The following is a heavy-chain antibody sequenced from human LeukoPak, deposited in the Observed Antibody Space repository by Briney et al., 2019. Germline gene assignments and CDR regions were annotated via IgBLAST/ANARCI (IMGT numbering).Heavy chain of an antibody. J-gene: IGHJ4*02. CDR2: INPSTGST. D-gene: IGHD1/OR15-1a*01. CDR1: GYTFTNYY. Sequence: ASVKGSCKASGYTFTNYYMYWVRQAPGQGLEWMGIINPSTGSTSYAQKFQGRFTMTRDTSTNTVYMEVNSLRSEDTAVYYCARGPNIDYWGQGTLVTVSS. CDR3: ARGPNIDY. V-gene: IGHV1-46*01.